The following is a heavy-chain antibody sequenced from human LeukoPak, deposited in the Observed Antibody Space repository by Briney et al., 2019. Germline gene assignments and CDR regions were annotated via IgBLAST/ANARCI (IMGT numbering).Heavy chain of an antibody. Sequence: SETLSLTCTVSGGSISSYYWSWIRQPPGKGLEWIGYIYYSGSTNYNPSLKSRVTISVDTSKNQFSLKLSSVTAADTAVYYCARYAYCGGDCYQFDYWGQGTLVTVSS. V-gene: IGHV4-59*01. CDR3: ARYAYCGGDCYQFDY. J-gene: IGHJ4*02. D-gene: IGHD2-21*02. CDR1: GGSISSYY. CDR2: IYYSGST.